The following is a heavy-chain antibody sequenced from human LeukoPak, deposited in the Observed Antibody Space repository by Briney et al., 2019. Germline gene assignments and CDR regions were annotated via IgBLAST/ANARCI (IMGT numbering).Heavy chain of an antibody. CDR2: ISYDGSNK. D-gene: IGHD2-15*01. CDR3: ARDRGDCSATSCQSDYFDY. J-gene: IGHJ4*02. CDR1: GFTFSSYA. V-gene: IGHV3-30*03. Sequence: PGESLRLSCAASGFTFSSYAMSWVRQAPGKGLEWVAVISYDGSNKKYVDSVKGRFNISRDNSKNKLYLQMSSLRAEDTAVYYCARDRGDCSATSCQSDYFDYWGQGTLVTVSS.